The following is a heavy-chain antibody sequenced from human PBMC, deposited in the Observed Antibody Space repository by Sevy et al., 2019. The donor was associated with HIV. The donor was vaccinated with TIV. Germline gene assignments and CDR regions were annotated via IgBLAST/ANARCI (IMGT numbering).Heavy chain of an antibody. V-gene: IGHV3-21*01. CDR3: ARGDLLRKEGDYASVQGDD. D-gene: IGHD4-17*01. CDR2: ISSSSSYI. Sequence: GGSLRLSCAASGFTFSSYSMNWVRQAPGKGLQWVSSISSSSSYIYYADSVKGRFTISRDNDKNSLYLQMNSRRAEDTAVDYCARGDLLRKEGDYASVQGDDWGQGTLVTVSS. CDR1: GFTFSSYS. J-gene: IGHJ4*02.